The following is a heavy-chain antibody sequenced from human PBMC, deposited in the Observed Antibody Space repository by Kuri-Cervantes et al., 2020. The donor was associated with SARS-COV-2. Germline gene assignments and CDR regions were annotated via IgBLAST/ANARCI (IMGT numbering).Heavy chain of an antibody. CDR3: ARDDDNDYGDTGSGADI. J-gene: IGHJ3*02. CDR1: GGTFSSYA. V-gene: IGHV1-69*05. D-gene: IGHD4-17*01. CDR2: IIPIFGTA. Sequence: SVKVSCKASGGTFSSYAISWVRQAPGQGLEWMGGIIPIFGTANYAQKLQGRVTMTTDTSTSTAYMGLRSLRSDDTAVYYCARDDDNDYGDTGSGADIWGQGTMVTVSS.